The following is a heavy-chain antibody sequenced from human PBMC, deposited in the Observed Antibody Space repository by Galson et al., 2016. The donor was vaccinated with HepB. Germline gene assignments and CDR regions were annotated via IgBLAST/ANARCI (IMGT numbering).Heavy chain of an antibody. D-gene: IGHD4-23*01. CDR3: TRHLLYGGTSFDY. V-gene: IGHV3-73*01. Sequence: SLRLSCAASGFTFSDSTVHWVRQASGKGLEWVGRIRTTANSYAAAYAASVKGRFTLSRDDSKNAAYLQMNSLKTEDTAVYFCTRHLLYGGTSFDYWGQGTLVTVSS. CDR2: IRTTANSYAA. J-gene: IGHJ4*02. CDR1: GFTFSDST.